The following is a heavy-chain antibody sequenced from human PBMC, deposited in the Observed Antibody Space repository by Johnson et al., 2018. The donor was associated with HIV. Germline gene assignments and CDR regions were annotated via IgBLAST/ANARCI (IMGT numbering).Heavy chain of an antibody. Sequence: QVQLVESGGGVVQPGRSLRLSCAASGFTLSSYGMHWVRQAPGKGLEWVAVISYDGSNKYYADSVKGRFTISRDNSKNTLYLQMNSLRAEDTAVYYCARGPITIFGVVTTGDAFDIWGQGTMVTVSS. D-gene: IGHD3-3*01. CDR3: ARGPITIFGVVTTGDAFDI. CDR1: GFTLSSYG. V-gene: IGHV3-30*03. J-gene: IGHJ3*02. CDR2: ISYDGSNK.